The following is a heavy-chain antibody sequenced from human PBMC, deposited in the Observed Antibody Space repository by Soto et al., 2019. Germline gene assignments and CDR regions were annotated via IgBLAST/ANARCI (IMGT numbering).Heavy chain of an antibody. CDR2: ISYDGSNK. Sequence: PGGSLRLSCAASGFTFSSYGMHWVRQAPGKGLEWVAVISYDGSNKYYADSVKGRFTISRDNSKNTLYLQMNSLRAEDTAVYYCAKMVYGDTAMVIDRGGPQRFDYWGQGTLVTVSS. V-gene: IGHV3-30*18. D-gene: IGHD5-18*01. CDR1: GFTFSSYG. J-gene: IGHJ4*02. CDR3: AKMVYGDTAMVIDRGGPQRFDY.